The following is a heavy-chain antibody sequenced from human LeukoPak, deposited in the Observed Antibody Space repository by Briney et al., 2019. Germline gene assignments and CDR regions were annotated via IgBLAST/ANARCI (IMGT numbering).Heavy chain of an antibody. V-gene: IGHV4-34*01. CDR1: GGSFSGYY. D-gene: IGHD3-16*02. CDR3: ATGRYYDNVWGSYRPSFDF. CDR2: INHSGTT. J-gene: IGHJ4*02. Sequence: PSETLSLTCAVYGGSFSGYYWSWIRQPPGKGLEWIGEINHSGTTNYNPSLKGRVTISIDMSKNQLSLKLRSVTAADTAVYYCATGRYYDNVWGSYRPSFDFWGQGTLATVSS.